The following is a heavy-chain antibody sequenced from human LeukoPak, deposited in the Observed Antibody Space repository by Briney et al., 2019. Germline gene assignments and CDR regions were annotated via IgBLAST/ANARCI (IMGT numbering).Heavy chain of an antibody. J-gene: IGHJ4*02. V-gene: IGHV4-39*01. CDR2: VYYTGRT. D-gene: IGHD3-22*01. CDR3: ARGKGSPYYDYDY. Sequence: SETLSLTCTVSADSISTSNYYWGWIRQPPGKGLEWIGSVYYTGRTYDNPSLKSRVTISVDTSKNQFSLKLNSVTAADTAVYYCARGKGSPYYDYDYWGQGTLVTVSS. CDR1: ADSISTSNYY.